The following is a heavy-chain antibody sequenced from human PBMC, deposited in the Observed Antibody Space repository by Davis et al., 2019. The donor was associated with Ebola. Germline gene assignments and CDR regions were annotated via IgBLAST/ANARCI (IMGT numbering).Heavy chain of an antibody. V-gene: IGHV4-39*01. CDR2: IYYSGST. D-gene: IGHD3-22*01. CDR3: ARHLTYYYDSSGYYSGVGFDY. Sequence: MPSETLSLTCTVSGGSIYSSNYYWGWIRQPPGKGLEWIGSIYYSGSTYYNPSLKSRVTISVDTSKNQFSLKLSSVTAADTAVYYCARHLTYYYDSSGYYSGVGFDYWGQGTLVTVSS. CDR1: GGSIYSSNYY. J-gene: IGHJ4*02.